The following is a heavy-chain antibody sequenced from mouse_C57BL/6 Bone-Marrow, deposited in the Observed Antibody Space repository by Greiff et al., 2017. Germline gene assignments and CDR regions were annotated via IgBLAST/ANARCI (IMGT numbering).Heavy chain of an antibody. CDR1: GYAFSSSW. J-gene: IGHJ2*01. D-gene: IGHD1-1*01. CDR3: AALLITTVVCDFDY. V-gene: IGHV1-82*01. Sequence: QVQLKESGPELVKPGASVKISCKASGYAFSSSWMNWVKQRPGKGLEWIGRIYPGAGDTNYNGKLKGKATLTADKASSTAYMQLSSLTSEDSAVYFCAALLITTVVCDFDYWCQGTTLTVSS. CDR2: IYPGAGDT.